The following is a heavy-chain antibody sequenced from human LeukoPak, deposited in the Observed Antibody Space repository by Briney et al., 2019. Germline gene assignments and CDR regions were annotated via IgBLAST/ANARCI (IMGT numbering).Heavy chain of an antibody. J-gene: IGHJ4*02. CDR3: ASTSGYRTFDY. D-gene: IGHD3-3*01. Sequence: SETLFLTCSVSGGSISCYYWSWIRQPPGKGLELIGYIYYSGSTNYNPSLKSRVTISVDTSKNQFSLKLSSVTAADTAVYYYASTSGYRTFDYWGQGTLVTVSS. CDR1: GGSISCYY. CDR2: IYYSGST. V-gene: IGHV4-59*01.